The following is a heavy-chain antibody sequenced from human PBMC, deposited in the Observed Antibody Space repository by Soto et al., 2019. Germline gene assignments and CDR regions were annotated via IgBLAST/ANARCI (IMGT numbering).Heavy chain of an antibody. Sequence: PSETLSLTCAVYGGSFSGYYWSWIRQPPGKGLEWIGEINHSGSTNYNPSLKSRVTISVDTSKNQFSLKLSSVTAADTAVYYCARGSDSYDSSGYYMFDYWGQGTLVTVSS. CDR2: INHSGST. CDR3: ARGSDSYDSSGYYMFDY. V-gene: IGHV4-34*01. D-gene: IGHD3-22*01. CDR1: GGSFSGYY. J-gene: IGHJ4*02.